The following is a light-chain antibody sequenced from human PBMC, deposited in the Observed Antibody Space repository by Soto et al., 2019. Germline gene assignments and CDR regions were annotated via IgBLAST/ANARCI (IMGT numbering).Light chain of an antibody. J-gene: IGLJ3*02. CDR1: SSNIGAGYD. Sequence: QSVLTQPPSVSGAPGQRVTISCTGSSSNIGAGYDVHWYQQLPGTAPKLLIYGNSNRPSGVPDRFSGSKSGTSASLAITGLQAEDEADYYCQSYDSRLSGWVFGGGTLLTVL. CDR3: QSYDSRLSGWV. V-gene: IGLV1-40*01. CDR2: GNS.